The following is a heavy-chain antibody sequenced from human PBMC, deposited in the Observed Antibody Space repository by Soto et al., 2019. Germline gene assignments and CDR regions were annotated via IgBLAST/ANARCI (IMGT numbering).Heavy chain of an antibody. CDR1: GGSISSGGYY. D-gene: IGHD6-13*01. CDR3: ARDQAAAGTFGWFDP. J-gene: IGHJ5*02. V-gene: IGHV4-31*03. Sequence: QVQLQESGPGLVKPSQTLSLTCTVSGGSISSGGYYWSWIRQHPGKGLEWIGYIYYSGSTYYNPSLKSRVTISVDPSKNQFSLKLSSVTAADTAVYYCARDQAAAGTFGWFDPWGQGTLVTVSS. CDR2: IYYSGST.